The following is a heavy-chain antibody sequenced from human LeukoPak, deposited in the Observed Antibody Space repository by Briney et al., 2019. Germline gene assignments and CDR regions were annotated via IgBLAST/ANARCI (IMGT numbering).Heavy chain of an antibody. Sequence: GGSLRLSCVASGFTVSSNYMSWVRQAPGKGLEWVSIIYSGGSTYYADSVKGRFTISRDNSKNTLYLQMNSLRAEDTAVYYCARGPYGDDSNGYYGMDVWGQGTTVTVSS. V-gene: IGHV3-53*01. J-gene: IGHJ6*02. CDR1: GFTVSSNY. D-gene: IGHD4-17*01. CDR2: IYSGGST. CDR3: ARGPYGDDSNGYYGMDV.